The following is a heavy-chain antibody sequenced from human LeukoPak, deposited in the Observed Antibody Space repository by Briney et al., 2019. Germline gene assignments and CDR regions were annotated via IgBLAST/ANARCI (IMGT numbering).Heavy chain of an antibody. D-gene: IGHD5-18*01. CDR1: GGSISSSSYY. CDR3: ARRRGYSYGFDY. J-gene: IGHJ4*02. Sequence: SETLSLTCTVSGGSISSSSYYWGWIRPPPGKGLEWIGSIYYSGSTYYNPSLKSRVTISVDTSKNQFSLKLSSVTAADTAVYYCARRRGYSYGFDYWGQGTLVTVST. V-gene: IGHV4-39*01. CDR2: IYYSGST.